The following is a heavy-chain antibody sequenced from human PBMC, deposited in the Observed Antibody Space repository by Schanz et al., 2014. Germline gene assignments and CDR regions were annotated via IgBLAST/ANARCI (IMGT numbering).Heavy chain of an antibody. J-gene: IGHJ5*02. D-gene: IGHD3-3*01. CDR2: IHQSGGT. V-gene: IGHV4-59*08. CDR3: AKFLYDDPS. Sequence: QVQLQESGPGLVKPSETLSLTCSVSGGDIGNYYWSWIRQPPGKGLEWIGYIHQSGGTNYNPSLKSRVTILVDPSKNQFPLGLTSRTAADTAVYYCAKFLYDDPSWGQGTLVTVSS. CDR1: GGDIGNYY.